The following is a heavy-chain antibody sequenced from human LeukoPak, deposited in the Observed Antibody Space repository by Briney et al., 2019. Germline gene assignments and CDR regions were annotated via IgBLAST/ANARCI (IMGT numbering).Heavy chain of an antibody. Sequence: SETLSLTCAVYGGSFSGYYWSWIRQPPGKGLEWIGEINHSGSTNYNPSLKSRVTISVDTSKNQFSLKLSSVTAADTAVYYCARHRRIPSYYYYYMDVWGKGTTVTISS. CDR3: ARHRRIPSYYYYYMDV. J-gene: IGHJ6*03. CDR2: INHSGST. D-gene: IGHD2/OR15-2a*01. CDR1: GGSFSGYY. V-gene: IGHV4-34*01.